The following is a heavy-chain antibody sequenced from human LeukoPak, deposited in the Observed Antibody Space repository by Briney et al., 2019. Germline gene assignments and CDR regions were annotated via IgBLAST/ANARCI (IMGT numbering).Heavy chain of an antibody. CDR3: ARGGQQLVPDDAFDI. J-gene: IGHJ3*02. CDR2: INPNSGGT. V-gene: IGHV1-2*02. D-gene: IGHD6-13*01. CDR1: GYTFTGYY. Sequence: ASVKVSCKASGYTFTGYYMHWVRQAPGQGLEWMGWINPNSGGTNYAQKFQGRVTMTRDTSISTAYMELSRLRSDDTAVYYCARGGQQLVPDDAFDIWGQGTMVTVSS.